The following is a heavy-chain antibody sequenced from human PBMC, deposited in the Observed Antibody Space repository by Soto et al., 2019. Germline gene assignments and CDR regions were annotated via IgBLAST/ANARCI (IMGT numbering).Heavy chain of an antibody. V-gene: IGHV4-39*02. CDR3: AREQDPPAAAYYFGS. CDR1: SDSISSSVYY. CDR2: RKFGRCT. Sequence: QLQLQESGPGLVRPSETLSLTCSVSSDSISSSVYYWGWIRQPPGKGLEWIGCRKFGRCTSYYPSLNGRVTILIDASNNPHSLKHSSVTAADTAVYYCAREQDPPAAAYYFGSWGLGTPVTVSS. D-gene: IGHD2-2*01. J-gene: IGHJ4*02.